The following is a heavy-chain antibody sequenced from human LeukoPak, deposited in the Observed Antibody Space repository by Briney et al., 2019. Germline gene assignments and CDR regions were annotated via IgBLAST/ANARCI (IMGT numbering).Heavy chain of an antibody. CDR1: GFSFSSNW. CDR3: AREKGIMVREMALDI. V-gene: IGHV3-7*03. CDR2: IKQDGSEK. J-gene: IGHJ3*02. Sequence: GGSLRLSCGASGFSFSSNWMSWVRQAPGRGLEWVANIKQDGSEKHYVDPVKGRFTISRDNGKNSLYLQMNSLRAEDTAVYYCAREKGIMVREMALDIWGQGTMVTVSS. D-gene: IGHD3-10*01.